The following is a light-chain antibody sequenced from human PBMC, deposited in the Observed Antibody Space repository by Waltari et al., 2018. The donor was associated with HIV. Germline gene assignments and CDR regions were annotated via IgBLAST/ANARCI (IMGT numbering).Light chain of an antibody. CDR1: SSNIRAGYA. V-gene: IGLV1-40*01. J-gene: IGLJ2*01. CDR2: ANK. Sequence: QSVLTPPPSVSGAPGQRVTISCTGSSSNIRAGYAVHWYQQLPGTAPRLLISANKHRPSGVPDRFSGSKSGTSASLAITGLEAEDEADYYCLSYDTSLSGSVFGGGTKLTVL. CDR3: LSYDTSLSGSV.